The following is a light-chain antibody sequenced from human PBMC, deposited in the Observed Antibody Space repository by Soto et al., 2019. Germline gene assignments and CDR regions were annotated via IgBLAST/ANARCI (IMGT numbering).Light chain of an antibody. CDR3: QQYGSSPQT. CDR2: AAS. Sequence: EIVLTQSPGTLSLSPGERATLSCRASQSVSSNYLAWFQQKPGQAPRLLIYAASSRATGIPDRFSGSGSGTDFTLTISRLEPEDFAVYYCQQYGSSPQTVGQGTKGDIK. J-gene: IGKJ1*01. V-gene: IGKV3-20*01. CDR1: QSVSSNY.